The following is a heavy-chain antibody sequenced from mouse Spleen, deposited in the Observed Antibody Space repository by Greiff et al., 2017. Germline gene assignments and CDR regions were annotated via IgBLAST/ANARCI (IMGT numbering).Heavy chain of an antibody. V-gene: IGHV14-2*01. J-gene: IGHJ4*01. CDR1: GFNFNAYY. CDR2: IDPEDGDT. D-gene: IGHD3-1*01. CDR3: ASSGCNYDAMDY. Sequence: VQLKQPGAELVKPGASVKLSCTASGFNFNAYYMHWVKQRTEQGLEWIGRIDPEDGDTKYAPKFQGKATITVDTSSNTAYLQLSSLTSEDTAFYYCASSGCNYDAMDYWGQGTSVTVSS.